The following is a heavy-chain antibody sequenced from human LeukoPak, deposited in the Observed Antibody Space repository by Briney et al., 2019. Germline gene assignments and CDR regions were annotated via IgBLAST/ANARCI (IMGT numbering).Heavy chain of an antibody. D-gene: IGHD4-17*01. CDR2: IIPIFGTA. CDR3: ARRSTVTTDFDY. J-gene: IGHJ4*02. Sequence: SVKVSCKASGGTFSSYAISWVRQAPGQGLEWMGGIIPIFGTANYAQKFQGRVTITADESTSTAYMELSSLRSEDTAVYYCARRSTVTTDFDYWGQGTLVTVSS. V-gene: IGHV1-69*13. CDR1: GGTFSSYA.